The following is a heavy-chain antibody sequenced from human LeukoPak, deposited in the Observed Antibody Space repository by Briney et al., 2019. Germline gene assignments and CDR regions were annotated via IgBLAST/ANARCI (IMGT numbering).Heavy chain of an antibody. V-gene: IGHV4-59*01. Sequence: SETLSLTCTLSEGSICVYYSSCIRQPPGKGLEWIGYIYYSGSTNYNPSLKSRVTISVDTSKNQSSLKLSSVTAADTTVYYCANHAGKAAARPIYYYYSRMDVWGQGTTVTVSS. CDR3: ANHAGKAAARPIYYYYSRMDV. CDR2: IYYSGST. J-gene: IGHJ6*02. CDR1: EGSICVYY. D-gene: IGHD6-13*01.